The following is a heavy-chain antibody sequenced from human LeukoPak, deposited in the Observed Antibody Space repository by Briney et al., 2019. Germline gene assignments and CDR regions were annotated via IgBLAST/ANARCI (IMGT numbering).Heavy chain of an antibody. V-gene: IGHV3-23*01. D-gene: IGHD1-20*01. CDR3: AKDNRNDGFDY. CDR2: ISGGGDGA. J-gene: IGHJ4*02. CDR1: GFTFSSYA. Sequence: GGSLRLSCAASGFTFSSYAMSWVRQAPGKGLEWVSAISGGGDGAYYADSVKGRFTISRDSSKNTLYLQMNSLRAEDTALYYCAKDNRNDGFDYWGQGTLVIVSS.